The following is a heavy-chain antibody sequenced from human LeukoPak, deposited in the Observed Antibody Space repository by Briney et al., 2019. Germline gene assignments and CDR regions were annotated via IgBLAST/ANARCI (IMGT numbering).Heavy chain of an antibody. Sequence: GGSLRLSCVGALGSHWMGWVRQAPGKGLEWVANIKEDGSQKYYMDSVKGRFTISRDNAKSSLFLQMNNLRVEDTAVYYCTRDQTWGQGTLVTVST. CDR1: LGSHW. CDR2: IKEDGSQK. J-gene: IGHJ4*02. V-gene: IGHV3-7*01. CDR3: TRDQT.